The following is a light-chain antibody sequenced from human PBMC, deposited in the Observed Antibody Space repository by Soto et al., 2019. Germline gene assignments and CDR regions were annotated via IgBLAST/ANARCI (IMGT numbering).Light chain of an antibody. CDR1: SGHSSYA. V-gene: IGLV4-69*01. J-gene: IGLJ3*02. CDR3: QTWGAGMV. Sequence: QPVLTQSPSASASLGASVKLTCTLSSGHSSYAIAWHQQQPEKGPRYLMKLNSDGSHNKGDGIPDRFSGSTSGAERYLTISSLQSEDEADYHCQTWGAGMVFGGGTKVTVL. CDR2: LNSDGSH.